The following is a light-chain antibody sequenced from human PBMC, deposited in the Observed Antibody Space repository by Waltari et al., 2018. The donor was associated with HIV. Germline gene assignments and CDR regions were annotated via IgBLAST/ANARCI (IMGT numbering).Light chain of an antibody. V-gene: IGLV1-44*01. J-gene: IGLJ3*02. CDR1: SPNIGSNT. CDR2: SNN. Sequence: QSVLTQPPSASGTPGPRVTISCSGSSPNIGSNTVNWYQQPPGTAPKVLLYSNNQRPSGVPDRFSGSKSGTSASLAISGLQSEDEADYYCAAWDDSLGGVVFGGGTKLTVL. CDR3: AAWDDSLGGVV.